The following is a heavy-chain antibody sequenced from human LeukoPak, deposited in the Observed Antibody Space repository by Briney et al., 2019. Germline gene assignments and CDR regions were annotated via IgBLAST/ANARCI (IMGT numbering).Heavy chain of an antibody. Sequence: GGSLRLSCAASGFSFRSYSMNWVRHPPGKRGEGGLSISSSSSYIYSAASVTSRFTISKDNATNSLYLQMNSLRAEDTAVYYCALTVYGSGSYWDYWGQGTLVTVSS. V-gene: IGHV3-21*01. D-gene: IGHD3-10*01. CDR2: ISSSSSYI. CDR3: ALTVYGSGSYWDY. J-gene: IGHJ4*02. CDR1: GFSFRSYS.